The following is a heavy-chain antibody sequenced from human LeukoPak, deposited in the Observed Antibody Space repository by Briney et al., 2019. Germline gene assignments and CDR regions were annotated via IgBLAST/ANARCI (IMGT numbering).Heavy chain of an antibody. CDR1: GGSINNYY. V-gene: IGHV4-59*08. J-gene: IGHJ4*02. CDR2: ASYSGSS. D-gene: IGHD7-27*01. Sequence: KSSETLSLTCTVSGGSINNYYWSWIRQPPGKRLEWIGYASYSGSSSSNPSLESRVTISVDMSKNQFSLRLSSVTASDTAVYYCARLQGRGDNYLDYWGQGTLVTVSS. CDR3: ARLQGRGDNYLDY.